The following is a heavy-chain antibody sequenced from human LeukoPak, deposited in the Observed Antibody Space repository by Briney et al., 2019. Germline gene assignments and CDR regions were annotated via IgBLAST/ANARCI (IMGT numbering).Heavy chain of an antibody. CDR1: GFTFSSYG. Sequence: GGSLRLSCAASGFTFSSYGMHWVRQAPGKGLEWVAVIWYDGSNKYYADSVKGRFTIPRDNSKNTLYLQMNSLRAEDTAVYYCARVNDYGVLDYWGQGTLVTVSS. V-gene: IGHV3-33*01. CDR2: IWYDGSNK. D-gene: IGHD4-17*01. CDR3: ARVNDYGVLDY. J-gene: IGHJ4*02.